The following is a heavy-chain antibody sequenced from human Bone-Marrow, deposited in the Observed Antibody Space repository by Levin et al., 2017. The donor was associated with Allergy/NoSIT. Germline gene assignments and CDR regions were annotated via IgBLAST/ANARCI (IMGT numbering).Heavy chain of an antibody. J-gene: IGHJ3*02. V-gene: IGHV3-30-3*01. Sequence: GGSLRLSCAASGFTFSSYAMHWVRQAPGKGLEWVAVISYDGSNKYYADSVKGRFTISRDNSKNTLYLQMNSLRAEDTAVYYCARDFGSYYGSDAFDIWGQGTMVTVSS. CDR3: ARDFGSYYGSDAFDI. CDR1: GFTFSSYA. CDR2: ISYDGSNK. D-gene: IGHD1-26*01.